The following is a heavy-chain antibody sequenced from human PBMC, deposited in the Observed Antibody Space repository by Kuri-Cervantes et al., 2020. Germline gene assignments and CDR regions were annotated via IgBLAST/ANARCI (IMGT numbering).Heavy chain of an antibody. J-gene: IGHJ4*02. CDR3: ARWGLTVTTGGADY. D-gene: IGHD4-17*01. V-gene: IGHV1-69*13. Sequence: SVKVSCKASGGTFSSYAISWVRQAPGQGLEWMGGIIPIFGTANYAQKFQGRVTITADESTSTAYMELRSLRSDDTAVYYCARWGLTVTTGGADYWGQGTLVNVSS. CDR1: GGTFSSYA. CDR2: IIPIFGTA.